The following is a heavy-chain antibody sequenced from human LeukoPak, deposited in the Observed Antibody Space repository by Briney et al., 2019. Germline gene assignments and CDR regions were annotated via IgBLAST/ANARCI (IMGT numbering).Heavy chain of an antibody. J-gene: IGHJ4*02. CDR3: TRGSRDGYNCDY. CDR2: IRSKAYGGTT. Sequence: GGSLRLSCTASGFTFGDYAMSWVRQAPGKGLEWVGFIRSKAYGGTTEYAASVKGRFTISRDDSKSIAYLQMSSLKTEDTAVYYCTRGSRDGYNCDYWGQGTLVTVSS. V-gene: IGHV3-49*04. D-gene: IGHD5-24*01. CDR1: GFTFGDYA.